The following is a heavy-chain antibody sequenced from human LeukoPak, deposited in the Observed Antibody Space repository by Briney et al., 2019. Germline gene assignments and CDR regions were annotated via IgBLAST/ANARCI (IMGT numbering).Heavy chain of an antibody. Sequence: PSETLSLTCTVSSGSIDNYYWSWIRQPPGKGLEWIGYIYYSGSTNYNPSLKSRVTISVDTSKNQFSLKLSSVTAADTAVYYCARHNALSNFDYWGQGTLVTVSS. CDR2: IYYSGST. V-gene: IGHV4-59*08. J-gene: IGHJ4*02. CDR3: ARHNALSNFDY. CDR1: SGSIDNYY.